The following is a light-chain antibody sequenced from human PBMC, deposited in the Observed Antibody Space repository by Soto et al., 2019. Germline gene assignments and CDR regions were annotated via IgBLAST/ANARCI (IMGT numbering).Light chain of an antibody. CDR3: QQYGTSIT. Sequence: EIVLTQSPGTLYLSPGERATLSCGASKSISGSYLAWYQQKPGQAPRLLIYGASSRATDIPDRFSGSGSGADFTLTISRLEPEDLALYYCQQYGTSITFGQGTRLEIK. V-gene: IGKV3-20*01. J-gene: IGKJ5*01. CDR2: GAS. CDR1: KSISGSY.